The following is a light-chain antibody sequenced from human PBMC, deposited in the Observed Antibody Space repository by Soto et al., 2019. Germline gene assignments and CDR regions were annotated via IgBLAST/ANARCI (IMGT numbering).Light chain of an antibody. V-gene: IGKV1-9*01. CDR3: QQVNNYPLT. J-gene: IGKJ4*01. CDR1: QGISTF. CDR2: DAS. Sequence: DVQLTQSPSFMSASVGDRVSITCRASQGISTFLAWYQQHPGTAPKRLIYDASNLQSGVPSRFSGSGSGTEFTLTISSLQPEDVATYYGQQVNNYPLTFGGGTKVEIK.